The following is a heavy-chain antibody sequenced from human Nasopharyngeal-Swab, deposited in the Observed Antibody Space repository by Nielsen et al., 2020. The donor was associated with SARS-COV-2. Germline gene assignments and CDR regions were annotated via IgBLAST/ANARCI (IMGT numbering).Heavy chain of an antibody. J-gene: IGHJ4*02. D-gene: IGHD6-19*01. CDR2: IYYSGSN. CDR3: ARGSTVAGADY. V-gene: IGHV4-59*01. Sequence: SETLSLTCTVSGGSISSYYWSWIRQPPGKGLEWIGYIYYSGSNNYNPSLKSRVTISVDTSKNQFSLKLSSVTAADTAVYYCARGSTVAGADYWGQGTLVTVS. CDR1: GGSISSYY.